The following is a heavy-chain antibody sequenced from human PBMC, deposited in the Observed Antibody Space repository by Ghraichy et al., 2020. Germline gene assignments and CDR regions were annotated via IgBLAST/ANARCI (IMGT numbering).Heavy chain of an antibody. CDR1: GFIFGSSA. CDR2: ISGSGGST. Sequence: GGSLRLSCAASGFIFGSSAMSWVRQAPGKGLEWVSTISGSGGSTYYADSVKGRFTISRDNSKNTLYLQMNSLRAEDTAVYYCAKDNVAEYSFGYYSYYYMDVWGKGTTVTVSS. V-gene: IGHV3-23*01. CDR3: AKDNVAEYSFGYYSYYYMDV. J-gene: IGHJ6*03. D-gene: IGHD5-18*01.